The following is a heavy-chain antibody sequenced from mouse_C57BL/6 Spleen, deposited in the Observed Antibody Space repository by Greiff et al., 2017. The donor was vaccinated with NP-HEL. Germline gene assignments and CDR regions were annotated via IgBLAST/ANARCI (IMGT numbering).Heavy chain of an antibody. J-gene: IGHJ3*01. V-gene: IGHV1-61*01. CDR2: IYPSDSET. Sequence: QVQLQQPGAELVRPGSSVKLSCKASGYTFTSYWMDWVKQRPGPGLEWIGNIYPSDSETHYNQKFKDKATLTVDKSSSTAYIQLSSLTSEDSAVYYCARGLGQAYWGQGTLVTVSA. D-gene: IGHD3-3*01. CDR1: GYTFTSYW. CDR3: ARGLGQAY.